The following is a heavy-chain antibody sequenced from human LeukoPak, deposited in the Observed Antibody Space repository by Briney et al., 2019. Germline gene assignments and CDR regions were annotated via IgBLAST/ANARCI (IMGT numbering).Heavy chain of an antibody. CDR2: IYYSGST. D-gene: IGHD2-8*01. J-gene: IGHJ4*02. CDR3: ARHMGEDIVLMVYAFDY. CDR1: GGSISSYY. Sequence: PSETLSLTCTVSGGSISSYYWSWIRQPPGKGLEWIGYIYYSGSTNYNPSLKSRVTISVDTSKNQFSLKLSSVTAADTAVYYCARHMGEDIVLMVYAFDYWGREPWSPSPQ. V-gene: IGHV4-59*08.